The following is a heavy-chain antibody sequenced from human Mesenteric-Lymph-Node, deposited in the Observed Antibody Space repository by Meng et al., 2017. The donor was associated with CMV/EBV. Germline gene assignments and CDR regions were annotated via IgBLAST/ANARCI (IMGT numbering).Heavy chain of an antibody. CDR1: RLNLDDHG. J-gene: IGHJ4*02. CDR2: IIWSSGAV. CDR3: TRDFWGLGDS. D-gene: IGHD3-16*01. Sequence: GGSLRLSCVASRLNLDDHGTHWVRQAPGKGLEWVSGIIWSSGAVGYADSVKGRFTISRDKGKNTLYLQMNSLRVEDTAVYYCTRDFWGLGDSWGQGTLVTVSS. V-gene: IGHV3-9*01.